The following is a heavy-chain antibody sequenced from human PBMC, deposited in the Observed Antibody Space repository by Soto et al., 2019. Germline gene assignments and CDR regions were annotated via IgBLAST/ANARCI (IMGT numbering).Heavy chain of an antibody. CDR1: GASINSYF. CDR2: VFYTGST. J-gene: IGHJ4*02. D-gene: IGHD2-15*01. V-gene: IGHV4-59*08. Sequence: SETLSLTCTVSGASINSYFWSWIRQPPGKGLEWIGYVFYTGSTNNNPSLKSRVTMSLDTSKNLFSLKLTSVTATDTAVYYCARLGATLGYCSDTACPFDYWGQGTLVTVSS. CDR3: ARLGATLGYCSDTACPFDY.